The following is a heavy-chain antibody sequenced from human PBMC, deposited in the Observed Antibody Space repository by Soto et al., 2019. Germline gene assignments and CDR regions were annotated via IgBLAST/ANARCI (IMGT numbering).Heavy chain of an antibody. Sequence: SVKVSCKASGGTFSSYAISWVRQAPGQGLEWMGGIIPILGTANYAQKFQGRVTITADESTSTAYMELSSLRSEDTAVYYCARVRTTGPYYYYGMDVWGQGTTVTVSS. J-gene: IGHJ6*02. CDR3: ARVRTTGPYYYYGMDV. D-gene: IGHD1-7*01. CDR1: GGTFSSYA. V-gene: IGHV1-69*13. CDR2: IIPILGTA.